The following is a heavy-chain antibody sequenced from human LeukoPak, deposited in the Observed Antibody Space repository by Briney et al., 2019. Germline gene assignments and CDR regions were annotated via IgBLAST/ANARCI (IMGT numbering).Heavy chain of an antibody. CDR1: GGSWSGYY. CDR3: AIVRGARMTTVTN. Sequence: AETLSLPCAGYGGSWSGYYWSWIRHPPGKGLEWIGEINHRGRTNYSPYLKSRVTISLDTSKNQSSKNQSSVTAAAAAVEYWAIVRGARMTTVTNWGQGTLVTVSS. J-gene: IGHJ4*02. V-gene: IGHV4-34*01. CDR2: INHRGRT. D-gene: IGHD4-17*01.